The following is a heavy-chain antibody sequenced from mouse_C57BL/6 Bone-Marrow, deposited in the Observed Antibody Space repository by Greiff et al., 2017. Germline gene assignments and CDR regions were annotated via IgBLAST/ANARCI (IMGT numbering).Heavy chain of an antibody. CDR2: ISSGSSTI. V-gene: IGHV5-17*01. D-gene: IGHD1-1*01. CDR1: GFTFSDYG. J-gene: IGHJ2*01. CDR3: EIRYCVSREYYFDY. Sequence: DVHLVESGGGLVKPGGSLKLSCAASGFTFSDYGMHWVRQAPEKGLEWVAYISSGSSTIQYADTVKGRITIARDNAKTTLFLQMTRLRSEATAMYYCEIRYCVSREYYFDYWGQGTTLTVSS.